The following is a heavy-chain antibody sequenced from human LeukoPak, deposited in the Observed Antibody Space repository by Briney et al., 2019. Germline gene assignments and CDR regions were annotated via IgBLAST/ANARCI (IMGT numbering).Heavy chain of an antibody. V-gene: IGHV3-21*01. CDR1: GFTFDDYA. J-gene: IGHJ4*02. CDR2: ISSSSSYI. Sequence: PGRSLRLSCAASGFTFDDYAMHWVRQAPGKGLEWVSSISSSSSYIYYADSVKGRFTISRDNAKNTLYLQMNSLRAEDTAVYYCARVHQEDYWGQGTLVTVSS. D-gene: IGHD2-15*01. CDR3: ARVHQEDY.